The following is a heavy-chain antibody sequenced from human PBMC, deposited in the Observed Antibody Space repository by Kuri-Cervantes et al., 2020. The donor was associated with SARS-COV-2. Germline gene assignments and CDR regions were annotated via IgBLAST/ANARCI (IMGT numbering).Heavy chain of an antibody. J-gene: IGHJ6*02. Sequence: SEPLSPTCAVYGGSFSVYYWSWIRQPQGRGLEWIGEINHSGSANYNPSLESRVTMSVDTSRNQFSLKLSSVTAADTAVYYCARGDVVVVDDTSYYYGMGVWGQGTTVTVSS. CDR1: GGSFSVYY. V-gene: IGHV4-34*01. D-gene: IGHD2-15*01. CDR2: INHSGSA. CDR3: ARGDVVVVDDTSYYYGMGV.